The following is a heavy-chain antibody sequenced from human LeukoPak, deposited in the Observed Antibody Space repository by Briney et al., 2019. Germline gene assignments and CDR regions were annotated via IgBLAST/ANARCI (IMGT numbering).Heavy chain of an antibody. Sequence: ASVKVSCKASGYTFTSYAMHWVRQAPGQRLEWMGWINAASGNTKYPQKFQGRVTITRDTSPSTAYMELSSLRSEDTAVYYCARDLVVVAGRPLGYWGQGTLVTVSS. D-gene: IGHD6-19*01. CDR3: ARDLVVVAGRPLGY. J-gene: IGHJ4*02. V-gene: IGHV1-3*01. CDR1: GYTFTSYA. CDR2: INAASGNT.